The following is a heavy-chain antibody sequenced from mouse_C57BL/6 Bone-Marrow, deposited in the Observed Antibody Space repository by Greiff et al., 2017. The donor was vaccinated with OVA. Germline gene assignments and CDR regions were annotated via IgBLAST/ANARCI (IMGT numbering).Heavy chain of an antibody. J-gene: IGHJ1*03. CDR1: GFTFSDAW. CDR3: TRAPMITRYFDV. CDR2: IRNKANNHAT. D-gene: IGHD2-4*01. Sequence: EVMLVESGGGLVQPGGSMKLSCAASGFTFSDAWMDWVRQSPEKGLEWVAEIRNKANNHATYYAESVKGRFTISRDDSKSSVYLQMNSLRAEDTGIYYCTRAPMITRYFDVWGTGTTVTVSS. V-gene: IGHV6-6*01.